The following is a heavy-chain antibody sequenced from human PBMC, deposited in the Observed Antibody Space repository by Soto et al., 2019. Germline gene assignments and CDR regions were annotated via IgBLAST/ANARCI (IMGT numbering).Heavy chain of an antibody. CDR3: AREGVQHGSGPYYYYGMHV. CDR1: GFTFSSYS. V-gene: IGHV3-21*01. J-gene: IGHJ6*01. Sequence: GGSLRLCCAASGFTFSSYSMNWVRQAPGKGLEWVSSISSSSSYIYYADSVKGRFTISRDNAKNSLYLQMNSLRAEDTAVYYCAREGVQHGSGPYYYYGMHVSGQGTTVTVSS. D-gene: IGHD3-10*01. CDR2: ISSSSSYI.